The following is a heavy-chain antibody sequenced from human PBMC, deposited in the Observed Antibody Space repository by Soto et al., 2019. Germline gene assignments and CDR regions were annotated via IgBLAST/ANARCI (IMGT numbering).Heavy chain of an antibody. J-gene: IGHJ4*01. CDR2: IIPIFGTA. CDR1: GGTFSSYA. V-gene: IGHV1-69*13. Sequence: SVKVSCKASGGTFSSYAISWVRQAPGQGLEWMGGIIPIFGTANYAQKFQGRVTITADESTSTAYMELSSLRSEDTAVYYCASSPPRYYYGSGSYHPSFDYWGQ. D-gene: IGHD3-10*01. CDR3: ASSPPRYYYGSGSYHPSFDY.